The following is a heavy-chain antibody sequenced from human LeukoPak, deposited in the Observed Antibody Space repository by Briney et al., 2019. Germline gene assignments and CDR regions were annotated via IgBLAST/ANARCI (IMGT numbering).Heavy chain of an antibody. CDR2: IYTSGST. Sequence: PSETLSLTCTVSGGSISSYYWSWIRQPAGKGLEWIGRIYTSGSTNYNPSLKSRVTMSVDTSKNQFSLKLSSVTAADTAVYYCARLGAWIQLSQGYLDLWGRGTLVTVSS. J-gene: IGHJ2*01. CDR3: ARLGAWIQLSQGYLDL. D-gene: IGHD5-18*01. V-gene: IGHV4-4*07. CDR1: GGSISSYY.